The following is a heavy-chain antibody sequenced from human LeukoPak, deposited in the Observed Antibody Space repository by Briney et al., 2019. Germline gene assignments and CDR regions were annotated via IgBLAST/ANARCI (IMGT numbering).Heavy chain of an antibody. J-gene: IGHJ3*02. D-gene: IGHD3-16*02. CDR1: GFTFSRYS. CDR3: ARVSAGVIGMKDVFDI. Sequence: PGGSLRLSCAASGFTFSRYSMNWVRQAPGKGLEGVSSISGSSSYIYYADSVKGRFTISRHNAKNSLYLQMNSLRGEDTAVYYCARVSAGVIGMKDVFDIWGQGTMVTVSS. V-gene: IGHV3-21*01. CDR2: ISGSSSYI.